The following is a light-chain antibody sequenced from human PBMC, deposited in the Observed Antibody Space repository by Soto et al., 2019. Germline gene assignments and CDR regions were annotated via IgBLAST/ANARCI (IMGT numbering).Light chain of an antibody. CDR3: QQYYSSPPYT. J-gene: IGKJ2*01. CDR2: WAS. Sequence: DIVMTQSPDSLAVSLGERATINCKSSQSVLYSSNNKNYLAWYQQKPGQPPKLVIYWASTRESGVPDRFSGSGSGTDFTLTNSSLQAKDVAVYYCQQYYSSPPYTFGKGTKLEIK. CDR1: QSVLYSSNNKNY. V-gene: IGKV4-1*01.